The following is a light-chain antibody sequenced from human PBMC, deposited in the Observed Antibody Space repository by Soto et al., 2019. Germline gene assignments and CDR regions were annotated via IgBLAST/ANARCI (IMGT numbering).Light chain of an antibody. V-gene: IGKV1-5*01. J-gene: IGKJ5*01. Sequence: DIQMTQSPSTLSASLGDRVTITCRASQSISSGLAWYQQKPGKAPKVLIYDASSLQSGVPSRFSGSGSGTEFTLTISSLQPEDFAIYYCQQNYSTPPITFGQGTRLDIK. CDR1: QSISSG. CDR2: DAS. CDR3: QQNYSTPPIT.